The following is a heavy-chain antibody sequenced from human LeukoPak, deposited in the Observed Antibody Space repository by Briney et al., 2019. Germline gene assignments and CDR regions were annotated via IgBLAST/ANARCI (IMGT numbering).Heavy chain of an antibody. CDR3: ARGGSGWTYFDY. V-gene: IGHV4-30-2*01. D-gene: IGHD6-19*01. CDR2: IYHSGST. CDR1: GGSISSGGYY. Sequence: SETLSLTCTVSGGSISSGGYYWSWIRQPPGKGLEWIGYIYHSGSTYYNPSLKSRVTISVDRSKNQFSLKLSSVTAADTAVYYCARGGSGWTYFDYWGQGTLVTVSS. J-gene: IGHJ4*02.